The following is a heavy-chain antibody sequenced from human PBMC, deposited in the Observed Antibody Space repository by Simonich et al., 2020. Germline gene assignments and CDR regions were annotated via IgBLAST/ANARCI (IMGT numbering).Heavy chain of an antibody. V-gene: IGHV3-21*01. CDR3: ARARGDSSSWYFDY. J-gene: IGHJ4*02. D-gene: IGHD6-13*01. CDR1: GFTFSSYS. CDR2: ISSSSRYI. Sequence: EVQLVESGGGLVKPGGSLRLSCAASGFTFSSYSMNWVRQAPRKGLGVGSSISSSSRYIYYADAVKGRFTIPRDNAKNALYLQRNSLRAEDTAVYYCARARGDSSSWYFDYWGQGTLVTVSS.